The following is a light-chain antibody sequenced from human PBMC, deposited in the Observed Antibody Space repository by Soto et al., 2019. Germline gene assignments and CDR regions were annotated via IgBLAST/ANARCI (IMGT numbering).Light chain of an antibody. CDR3: SSYVGSNNLL. V-gene: IGLV2-8*01. J-gene: IGLJ2*01. Sequence: QSALTQPPSASGSPGQSVTISCTGTSRDIGGYDFVSWYQQHPGKAPQLLIYDVIKRPSGVPDRFSGSKSGNTASLTVSGLHTDDEADYYCSSYVGSNNLLFGGGTKLTVL. CDR2: DVI. CDR1: SRDIGGYDF.